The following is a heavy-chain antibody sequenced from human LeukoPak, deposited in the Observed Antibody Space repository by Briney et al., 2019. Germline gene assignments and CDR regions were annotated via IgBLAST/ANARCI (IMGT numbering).Heavy chain of an antibody. Sequence: ASVKVSCKVSGYTLTELSMHWVRQAPGKGLEWMGGFDPEDGETIYAQKFQGRVTITADESTSTAYMELSSLRSEDTAVYYCARDARHRYCSTTSCYWGWFAPWGQGTLVTVSS. V-gene: IGHV1-24*01. CDR3: ARDARHRYCSTTSCYWGWFAP. CDR2: FDPEDGET. D-gene: IGHD2-2*01. CDR1: GYTLTELS. J-gene: IGHJ5*02.